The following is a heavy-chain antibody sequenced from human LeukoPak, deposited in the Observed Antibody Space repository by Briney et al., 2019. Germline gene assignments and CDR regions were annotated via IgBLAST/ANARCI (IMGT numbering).Heavy chain of an antibody. Sequence: GGSLRLSCAASGFTFSNYAIHWVRQAPGKGLEWAVLISKDGTNKYYPDSVKGRFTISRDNSKNTLYLQMNSLRAEDTAVYYCAILGYSSSVFDCWGQGTLVTVSS. CDR3: AILGYSSSVFDC. V-gene: IGHV3-30-3*01. D-gene: IGHD6-13*01. CDR2: ISKDGTNK. J-gene: IGHJ4*02. CDR1: GFTFSNYA.